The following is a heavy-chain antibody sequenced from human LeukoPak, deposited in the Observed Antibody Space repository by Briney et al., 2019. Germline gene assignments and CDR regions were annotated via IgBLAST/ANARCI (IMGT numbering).Heavy chain of an antibody. D-gene: IGHD3-3*01. Sequence: GGSLRLSCAASGFTFSSYSMNWVRQARGKGLEWVSYICSSGSTIYYADFVKGRFTISRDNSQNSLYLQMTSLRAEDTAVYYCAKEITIFGVVIMPRYGMDVWGQGTTVTVSS. CDR1: GFTFSSYS. V-gene: IGHV3-48*04. CDR2: ICSSGSTI. J-gene: IGHJ6*02. CDR3: AKEITIFGVVIMPRYGMDV.